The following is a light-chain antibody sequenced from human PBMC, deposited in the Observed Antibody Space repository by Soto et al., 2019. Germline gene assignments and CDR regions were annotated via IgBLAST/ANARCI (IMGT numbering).Light chain of an antibody. V-gene: IGKV1-33*01. CDR1: HDITSY. J-gene: IGKJ3*01. CDR3: QKCDYLPI. Sequence: DIQMIQSPSSLSASVGDRVTITCQASHDITSYLNWYQHKPGKAPKLLLYDASIFEAGVPSRFSGSGSGTDFTFTISSLQPEDVATYYCQKCDYLPIFGPGTTVDFK. CDR2: DAS.